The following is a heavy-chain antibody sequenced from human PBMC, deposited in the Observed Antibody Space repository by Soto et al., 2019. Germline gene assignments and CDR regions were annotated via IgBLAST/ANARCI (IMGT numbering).Heavy chain of an antibody. J-gene: IGHJ5*02. V-gene: IGHV4-4*07. CDR3: VRDGSKSLRDWFDP. Sequence: SETLSLTCNVSGGSISKFYWAWIRETAGNGLEWMGRVYATGTTDYNPSLRSRVAMSVDISKKTFSLRLRSVTGADSGVYYCVRDGSKSLRDWFDPWGQGILVTVS. CDR2: VYATGTT. CDR1: GGSISKFY.